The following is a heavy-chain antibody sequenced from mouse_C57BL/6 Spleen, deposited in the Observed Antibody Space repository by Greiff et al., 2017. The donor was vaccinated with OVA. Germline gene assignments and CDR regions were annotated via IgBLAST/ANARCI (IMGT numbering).Heavy chain of an antibody. CDR1: GFSLTSYG. Sequence: VQLVESGPGLVAPSQSLSITCTVSGFSLTSYGVDWVRQPPGKGLEWLGVIWGGGSTNYNSALMSSLSISTEHSKSQVFLIMNSLQTADTSMYYCARRSWGYAMDYWGQGTSVTVSS. CDR2: IWGGGST. J-gene: IGHJ4*01. CDR3: ARRSWGYAMDY. V-gene: IGHV2-9*01.